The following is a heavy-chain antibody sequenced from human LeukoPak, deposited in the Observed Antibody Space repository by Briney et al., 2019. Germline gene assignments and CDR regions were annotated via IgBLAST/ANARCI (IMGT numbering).Heavy chain of an antibody. CDR1: GVTFSRYA. Sequence: PRGSLRLSCSASGVTFSRYAMHWVRQAPGKGLEYVSGINNNGDSTYYSDSVKARLTISRDNSKNTLFLQMASLRAEDTAVYYCVKTMMTFGGVIRTDAFDIWGQGTMVIVSS. CDR2: INNNGDST. V-gene: IGHV3-64D*06. CDR3: VKTMMTFGGVIRTDAFDI. D-gene: IGHD3-16*01. J-gene: IGHJ3*02.